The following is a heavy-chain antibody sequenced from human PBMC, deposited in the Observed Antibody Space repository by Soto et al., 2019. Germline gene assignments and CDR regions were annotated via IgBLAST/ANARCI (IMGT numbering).Heavy chain of an antibody. CDR1: GFTFSGYA. CDR2: VTANGGST. V-gene: IGHV3-23*01. D-gene: IGHD2-21*02. Sequence: GGPLRLSCAATGFTFSGYAMTWVRQAPGKGLEWVSAVTANGGSTYSADSVKGRFTISRDNSKNTLFLQMNSLRAEDTAVYYCASLGVGDWANYYYYYGMDVWGQGTTVTVSS. CDR3: ASLGVGDWANYYYYYGMDV. J-gene: IGHJ6*02.